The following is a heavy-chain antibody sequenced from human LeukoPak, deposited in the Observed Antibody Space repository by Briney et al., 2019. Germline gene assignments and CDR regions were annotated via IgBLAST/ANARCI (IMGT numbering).Heavy chain of an antibody. J-gene: IGHJ4*02. CDR2: INAGNGNT. CDR3: ARVYCSGGSCYFGGVDFDY. Sequence: ASVKVSCKASGYTFTSYAMHWVRQAPGQRLEWMGWINAGNGNTKYSQKFQGRVTITRDTSASTAYMELSSLRSEDTAVYYCARVYCSGGSCYFGGVDFDYWGQGTLVTVSS. V-gene: IGHV1-3*01. D-gene: IGHD2-15*01. CDR1: GYTFTSYA.